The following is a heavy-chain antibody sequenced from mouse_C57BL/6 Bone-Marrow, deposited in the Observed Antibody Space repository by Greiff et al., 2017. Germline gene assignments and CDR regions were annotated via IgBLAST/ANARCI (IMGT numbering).Heavy chain of an antibody. CDR1: GFNIKDDY. J-gene: IGHJ2*01. V-gene: IGHV14-4*01. CDR2: IDPENGDT. CDR3: ARRAPGYGSYYFDY. D-gene: IGHD1-1*01. Sequence: VQLQQSGAELVRPGASVKLSCTASGFNIKDDYMHWVKQRPEQGLEWIGWIDPENGDTEYASKFQGKATITADTSSNTAYLQLSSLTSEDTAVYYCARRAPGYGSYYFDYWGQGTTLTVSS.